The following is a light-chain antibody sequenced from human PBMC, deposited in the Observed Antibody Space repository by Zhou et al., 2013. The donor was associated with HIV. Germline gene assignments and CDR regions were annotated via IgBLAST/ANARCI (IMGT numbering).Light chain of an antibody. Sequence: DIQMTQSPSSLSASVGDRVTIACRASQSISSYLNWYQQKPGKAPKLLIYAASSLQSGVPSRFSGSGSGTDFTLKISRVEAEDVGVYYCMQVLHTPYTFGQGTRLEVK. V-gene: IGKV1-39*01. CDR2: AAS. J-gene: IGKJ2*01. CDR1: QSISSY. CDR3: MQVLHTPYT.